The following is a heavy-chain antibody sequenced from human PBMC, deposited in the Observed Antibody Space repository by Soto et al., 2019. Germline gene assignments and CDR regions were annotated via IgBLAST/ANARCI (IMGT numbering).Heavy chain of an antibody. J-gene: IGHJ6*02. CDR3: ARGLGYCSGGSCYYYGMDV. Sequence: HVQLVESGGGVVQPGRSLRLSCAASGFTFSSYAMHWVRQAPGKGLEWVAVISYDGSNKYYADSVKGRFTISRDNSKNTLYLQMNSLRAEDTAVYYCARGLGYCSGGSCYYYGMDVWGQGTTVTVSS. D-gene: IGHD2-15*01. CDR1: GFTFSSYA. CDR2: ISYDGSNK. V-gene: IGHV3-30-3*01.